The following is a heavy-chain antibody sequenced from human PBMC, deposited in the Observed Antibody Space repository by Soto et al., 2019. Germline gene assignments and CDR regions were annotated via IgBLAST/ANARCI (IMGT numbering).Heavy chain of an antibody. J-gene: IGHJ3*02. CDR3: ARAGDDAFDI. CDR2: MNPNDGST. V-gene: IGHV1-8*01. Sequence: ASVKASCKAAAYTFTSYDINLVRQANGQGIEWMGWMNPNDGSTSYAQKFQGRVTMTRDTSTSTVYMELSSLRSEDTAVYYCARAGDDAFDIWGQGTMDTVSS. CDR1: AYTFTSYD. D-gene: IGHD3-16*01.